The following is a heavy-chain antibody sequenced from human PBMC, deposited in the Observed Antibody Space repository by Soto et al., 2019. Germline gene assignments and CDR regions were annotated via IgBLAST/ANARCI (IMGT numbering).Heavy chain of an antibody. J-gene: IGHJ6*02. D-gene: IGHD4-17*01. V-gene: IGHV4-59*08. Sequence: LSLTCTVSGGSISSYYWSWIRQPPGKGLEWIGYIYYSGSTNYNPSLKSRVTISVDTSKNQFSLKLSSVTAADTAVYYCARGGDSSYYYYGMDVWGQGTTVTVSS. CDR1: GGSISSYY. CDR2: IYYSGST. CDR3: ARGGDSSYYYYGMDV.